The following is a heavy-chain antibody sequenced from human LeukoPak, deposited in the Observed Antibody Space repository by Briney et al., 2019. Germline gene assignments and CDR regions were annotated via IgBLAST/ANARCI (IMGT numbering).Heavy chain of an antibody. Sequence: SETLSLTCTVSGYSISSGYYWGWIRQPPGKGLEWIGSIYHSGSTYYNPSLKSRVTISVDTSKNQFSLKLSSVTAADTAVCYSARVSSGWFAPYYYYYMDVWGKGTTVTISS. CDR2: IYHSGST. CDR3: ARVSSGWFAPYYYYYMDV. J-gene: IGHJ6*03. D-gene: IGHD6-19*01. CDR1: GYSISSGYY. V-gene: IGHV4-38-2*02.